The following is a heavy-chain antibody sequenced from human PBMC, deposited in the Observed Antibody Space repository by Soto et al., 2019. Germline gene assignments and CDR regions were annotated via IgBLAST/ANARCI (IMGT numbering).Heavy chain of an antibody. CDR1: GYTFTSYG. D-gene: IGHD5-12*01. CDR2: ISAYNGNT. CDR3: ARDGDSGYDRYYYYGMDV. Sequence: ASVKVSCKASGYTFTSYGISWVRQAPGQGLEWMGWISAYNGNTNYAQKLQGRVTKTTDTSTSTAYMELRSLRSDDTAVYYCARDGDSGYDRYYYYGMDVWGQGTTVTVSS. J-gene: IGHJ6*02. V-gene: IGHV1-18*01.